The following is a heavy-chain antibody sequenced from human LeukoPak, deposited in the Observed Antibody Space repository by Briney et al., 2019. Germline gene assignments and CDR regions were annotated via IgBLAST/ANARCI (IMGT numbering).Heavy chain of an antibody. V-gene: IGHV3-49*04. Sequence: GGSLRLSCAASGFTFNTYTMNWVRQAPGKGLEWVGFIRGKIYGGTTEYAASVQGRFSLSRDDSKNSAYLQMNSLKTEDTGIYYCTRDWWRLGFEGWDQGTLVTVSS. CDR2: IRGKIYGGTT. J-gene: IGHJ4*02. CDR1: GFTFNTYT. D-gene: IGHD2-21*01. CDR3: TRDWWRLGFEG.